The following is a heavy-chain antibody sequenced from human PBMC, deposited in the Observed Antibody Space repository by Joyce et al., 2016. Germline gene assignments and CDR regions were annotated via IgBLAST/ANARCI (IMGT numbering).Heavy chain of an antibody. CDR1: GFTFNNYG. J-gene: IGHJ6*03. CDR3: AKDRPYSTYYYFYYMDV. Sequence: EVQLLESGGGLVQPGGSLTLSCAASGFTFNNYGLTWVRQAPGKGLECVSSISDIGGSTYYADSVRDRFTISRDNSKNTLFLQMTSLTAEDTAVYYCAKDRPYSTYYYFYYMDVWGKGTTVTVSS. D-gene: IGHD4-11*01. CDR2: ISDIGGST. V-gene: IGHV3-23*01.